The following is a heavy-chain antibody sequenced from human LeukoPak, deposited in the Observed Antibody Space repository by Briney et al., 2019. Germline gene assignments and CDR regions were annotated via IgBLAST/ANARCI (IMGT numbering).Heavy chain of an antibody. V-gene: IGHV4-34*01. J-gene: IGHJ4*02. CDR3: AGPKYYFDY. CDR2: INHSGST. CDR1: GGSFRGYY. Sequence: SETLSLTCAVYGGSFRGYYWSWIRQPPGKGLEWIGEINHSGSTNYNPSLKSRVTISVDTSKNQFSLKLSSVTAADTAVYYCAGPKYYFDYWGQGTLVTVSS.